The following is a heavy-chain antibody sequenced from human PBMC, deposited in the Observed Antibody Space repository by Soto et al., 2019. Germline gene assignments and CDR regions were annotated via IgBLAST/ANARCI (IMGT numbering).Heavy chain of an antibody. V-gene: IGHV4-31*03. Sequence: SETLSLTCTVSGGSISSGGYYWSWIRQHPGKGLEWIGYIYYSGSTYYNPSPKSRVTISVDTSKNQFSLKLSSVTAADTAVYYCARGTMVRGVITGYYGMDVWGQGTTVTVSS. J-gene: IGHJ6*02. CDR1: GGSISSGGYY. CDR3: ARGTMVRGVITGYYGMDV. CDR2: IYYSGST. D-gene: IGHD3-10*01.